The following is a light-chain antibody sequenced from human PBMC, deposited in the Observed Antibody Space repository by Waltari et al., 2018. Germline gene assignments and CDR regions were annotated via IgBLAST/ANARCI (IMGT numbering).Light chain of an antibody. CDR1: PSVLYSSNNKND. CDR2: WAS. V-gene: IGKV4-1*01. CDR3: QQYYSTPQT. J-gene: IGKJ1*01. Sequence: DIVMTQSPDSLAVSLGERATINCKSSPSVLYSSNNKNDLAWYQQKPGQPPKLLIYWASTRESGVPDRCSGSGSGTDFTLTSSRLKAEDVAVYYCQQYYSTPQTFGQGTKVEIK.